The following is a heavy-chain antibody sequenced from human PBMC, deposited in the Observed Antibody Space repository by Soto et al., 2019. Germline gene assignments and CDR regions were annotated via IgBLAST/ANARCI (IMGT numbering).Heavy chain of an antibody. CDR3: ARDLSSLGRGAFDI. Sequence: SETLSLTCTVSGGSISSGGYYWSWIRQHPGKGLEWIGYIYYSGSTYYNPSLKSRVTISVDTSKNQFSLKLSSVTAADTAVYYCARDLSSLGRGAFDIWGQGTMVTVSS. CDR1: GGSISSGGYY. V-gene: IGHV4-31*03. CDR2: IYYSGST. D-gene: IGHD3-10*01. J-gene: IGHJ3*02.